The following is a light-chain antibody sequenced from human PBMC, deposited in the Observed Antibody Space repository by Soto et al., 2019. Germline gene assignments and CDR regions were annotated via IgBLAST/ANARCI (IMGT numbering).Light chain of an antibody. CDR2: GAS. J-gene: IGKJ1*01. CDR3: QHYNEWPPWT. Sequence: EIVLTQSPVTLSLSPGERATLSCRASQNVRNNLAWYQQKPGQAPRLLIFGASTRATGTPARFSGSGSGTEFTLTISSLQSEDFAVYYCQHYNEWPPWTFGQGTKVDIK. V-gene: IGKV3-15*01. CDR1: QNVRNN.